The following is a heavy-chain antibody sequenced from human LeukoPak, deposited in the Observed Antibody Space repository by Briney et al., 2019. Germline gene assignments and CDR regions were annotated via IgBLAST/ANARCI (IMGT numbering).Heavy chain of an antibody. Sequence: SETLSLTCSVSGGSISVSGYYWVWIRQPPGKGLEWIGSMYYSGTTYYNPSLKSRVTISVDTSKNQLPLKLISVTAADTAVYYCARQGGVGATGGPDYWGQGTLVTVSS. D-gene: IGHD1-26*01. CDR3: ARQGGVGATGGPDY. V-gene: IGHV4-39*01. J-gene: IGHJ4*02. CDR1: GGSISVSGYY. CDR2: MYYSGTT.